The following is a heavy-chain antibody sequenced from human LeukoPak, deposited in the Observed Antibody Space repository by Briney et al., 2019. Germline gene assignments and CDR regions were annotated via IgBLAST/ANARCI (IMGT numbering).Heavy chain of an antibody. V-gene: IGHV3-74*01. Sequence: GGSLRLPCAASGFTFSSHWMHWVRQAPGKGLMWVARVSSDGSTTNCANSVKGRFTISRDNAKSTLYLQVNSLSVEDTAVYYCGRVSYSSTWFVDYWGQGTLVTVSS. CDR1: GFTFSSHW. CDR3: GRVSYSSTWFVDY. CDR2: VSSDGSTT. D-gene: IGHD6-13*01. J-gene: IGHJ4*02.